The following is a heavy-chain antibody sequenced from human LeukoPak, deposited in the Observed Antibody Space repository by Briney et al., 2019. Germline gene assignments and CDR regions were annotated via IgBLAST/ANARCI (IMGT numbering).Heavy chain of an antibody. CDR1: GGSISGYY. Sequence: IPSETLSLTCTVSGGSISGYYWSWIGQPPGKGLEWIWYIYYSGSTNYNPSLKSRVTISVDTSKNPFSLKLSSVTAADTAVYYCARHGDLLETTVTTPYYYGMDVWGQGTTVTVSS. J-gene: IGHJ6*02. CDR2: IYYSGST. D-gene: IGHD4-17*01. CDR3: ARHGDLLETTVTTPYYYGMDV. V-gene: IGHV4-59*08.